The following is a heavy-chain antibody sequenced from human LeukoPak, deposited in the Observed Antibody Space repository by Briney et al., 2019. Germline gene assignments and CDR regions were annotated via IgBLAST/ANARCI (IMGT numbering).Heavy chain of an antibody. CDR1: GGTFSSYA. J-gene: IGHJ3*02. CDR3: ARGRIVVVPAAILMGYNNDAFDI. Sequence: SVKVSCKASGGTFSSYAISWVRQAPGQGLEWMGGIIPIFGTANYAQKFQGRVTITADESTSTAYMELSSLRSEDTAVYYCARGRIVVVPAAILMGYNNDAFDIWGQGTMVTVSS. D-gene: IGHD2-2*02. V-gene: IGHV1-69*13. CDR2: IIPIFGTA.